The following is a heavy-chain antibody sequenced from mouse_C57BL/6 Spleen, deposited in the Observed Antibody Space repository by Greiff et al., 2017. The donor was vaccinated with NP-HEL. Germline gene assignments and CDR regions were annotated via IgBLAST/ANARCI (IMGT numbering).Heavy chain of an antibody. CDR1: GYSITSGYY. D-gene: IGHD2-1*01. V-gene: IGHV3-6*01. J-gene: IGHJ3*01. Sequence: ESGPGLVKPSQSLSLTCSVTGYSITSGYYWNWIRQFPGNKLEWMGYISYDGSNNYNPSLKNRISITRDTSKNQFFLKLNSVTTEDTATYYCARGHGNLAYWGQGTLVTVSA. CDR2: ISYDGSN. CDR3: ARGHGNLAY.